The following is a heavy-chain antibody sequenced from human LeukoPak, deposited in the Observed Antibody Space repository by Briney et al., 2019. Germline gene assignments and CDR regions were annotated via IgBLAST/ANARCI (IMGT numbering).Heavy chain of an antibody. V-gene: IGHV1-2*02. CDR3: ARGASGDSGGRYYY. CDR1: GSTFTGYY. Sequence: APVKASCKPSGSTFTGYYMHWVRRAPGQGLEWMGWINPNSGGTNYAQKFQGRVTMTRDTSSRTAYREVSRLRSDDTAVYYCARGASGDSGGRYYYWGQGTLVTVSS. J-gene: IGHJ4*02. D-gene: IGHD6-19*01. CDR2: INPNSGGT.